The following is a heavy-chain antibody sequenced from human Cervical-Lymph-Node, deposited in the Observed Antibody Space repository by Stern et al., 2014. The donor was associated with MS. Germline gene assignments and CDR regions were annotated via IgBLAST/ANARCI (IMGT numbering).Heavy chain of an antibody. Sequence: QVQLQESGPGLVKPSGTLSLTCAVSGGSISSSNWWSWVRQHPGKGLEWIGGIYHSGSTNYNPSLKSRGTISVDKSKNQFSLKLGSVTAADTAVYYCARDLASLAAAGTGEWGQGTLVTVSS. J-gene: IGHJ4*02. CDR1: GGSISSSNW. CDR3: ARDLASLAAAGTGE. V-gene: IGHV4-4*02. CDR2: IYHSGST. D-gene: IGHD6-13*01.